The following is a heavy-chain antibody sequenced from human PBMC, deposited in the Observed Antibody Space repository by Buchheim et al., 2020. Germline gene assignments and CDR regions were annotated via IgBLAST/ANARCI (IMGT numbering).Heavy chain of an antibody. Sequence: QVQLVESGGGVVQPGRSLRLSCAASGFTFSSYGMHWVRQAPGKGLEWVAVISYDGSNKYYADSVKGRFTISRDNSKNTLYLQMSSLRAEDTAVYYCAKGLGVGATWDYYYYYGMDVWGQGTT. CDR3: AKGLGVGATWDYYYYYGMDV. CDR1: GFTFSSYG. D-gene: IGHD1-26*01. J-gene: IGHJ6*02. V-gene: IGHV3-30*18. CDR2: ISYDGSNK.